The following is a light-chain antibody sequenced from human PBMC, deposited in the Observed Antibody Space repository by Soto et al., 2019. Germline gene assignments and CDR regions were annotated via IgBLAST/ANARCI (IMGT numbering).Light chain of an antibody. J-gene: IGKJ1*01. CDR1: QSVSSK. CDR2: GAS. CDR3: QQYNNWPAWT. Sequence: EIVMTQSPATLSVSPGERATLSCRASQSVSSKLAWYQQKPGQAPRLLIYGASTRATGIPARFSGSGSGTEFTLTISSLQSEDFAVYYCQQYNNWPAWTFGQGPKVDIK. V-gene: IGKV3-15*01.